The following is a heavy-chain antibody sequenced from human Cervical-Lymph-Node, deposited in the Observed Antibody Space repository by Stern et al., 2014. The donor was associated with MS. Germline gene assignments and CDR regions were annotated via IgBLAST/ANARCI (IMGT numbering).Heavy chain of an antibody. J-gene: IGHJ4*02. CDR1: GYSFTNYW. D-gene: IGHD4-11*01. Sequence: EVQLVQSGAGVKRPGQSLKISCRASGYSFTNYWVAWVRQKPGKGLEWMGIIHPGDSEVRYSPSFQGRVTMSSDRSINTAYLQWSSLQPSDTAMYYCARQLGHSNFLHYWGQGVLVTVSS. CDR3: ARQLGHSNFLHY. CDR2: IHPGDSEV. V-gene: IGHV5-51*01.